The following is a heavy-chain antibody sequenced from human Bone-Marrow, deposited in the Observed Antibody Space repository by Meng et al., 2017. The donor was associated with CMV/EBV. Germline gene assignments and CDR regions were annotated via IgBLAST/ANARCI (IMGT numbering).Heavy chain of an antibody. CDR2: IYYSGST. J-gene: IGHJ5*02. V-gene: IGHV4-39*01. CDR1: GGSISSSSYY. CDR3: ARHVISDCSSTSCYPGWFDP. D-gene: IGHD2-2*01. Sequence: SETLSLTCTVSGGSISSSSYYWGWIRQPPGKGLEWIGSIYYSGSTNYNPSLKSRVTISVDTSKNQFSLKLSSVTAADTAVYYCARHVISDCSSTSCYPGWFDPWGQGTLVTVSS.